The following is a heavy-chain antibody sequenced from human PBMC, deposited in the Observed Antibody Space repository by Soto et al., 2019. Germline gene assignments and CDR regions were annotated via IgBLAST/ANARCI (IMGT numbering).Heavy chain of an antibody. CDR1: GGSFSGYY. V-gene: IGHV4-34*01. CDR3: ASRFIDFWSGYRSYWYFDL. CDR2: INHSGST. J-gene: IGHJ2*01. D-gene: IGHD3-3*01. Sequence: QVQLQQWGAGLLKPSETLSLTCAVYGGSFSGYYWSWIRQPPGKGLEWIGEINHSGSTNYNPSLKSGVTISVDTSKNQFSLKLSSVTAADTAVYYCASRFIDFWSGYRSYWYFDLWGRGTLVTVSS.